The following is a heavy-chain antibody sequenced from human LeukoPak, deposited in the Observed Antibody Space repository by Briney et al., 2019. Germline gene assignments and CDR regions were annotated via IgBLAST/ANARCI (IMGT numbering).Heavy chain of an antibody. Sequence: PSETLSLTCAVSGGSISSGGYSWSWIRQPPGKGLEWIGYIYYSGSTNYNPSLKSRVTISVDTSKNQFSLKLNSVTAADTAVYYCASFYCSGGSCYQYFSYYYMDVWGKGTTVTISS. V-gene: IGHV4-61*08. J-gene: IGHJ6*03. CDR3: ASFYCSGGSCYQYFSYYYMDV. CDR1: GGSISSGGYS. CDR2: IYYSGST. D-gene: IGHD2-15*01.